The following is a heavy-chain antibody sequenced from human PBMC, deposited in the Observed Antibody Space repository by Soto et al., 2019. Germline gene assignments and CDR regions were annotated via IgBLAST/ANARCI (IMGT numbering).Heavy chain of an antibody. CDR2: IYYSGST. D-gene: IGHD3-16*01. CDR3: ARHWMITRRYYFEY. V-gene: IGHV4-39*01. Sequence: SETLSLTCTVSGGSISSSSYCWGWIRQPPGKGLEWIGSIYYSGSTYYNPSLKSRVTISVDTSKNQFSLKLSSVTAADTAVYYCARHWMITRRYYFEYWGQGTLVTVSS. CDR1: GGSISSSSYC. J-gene: IGHJ4*02.